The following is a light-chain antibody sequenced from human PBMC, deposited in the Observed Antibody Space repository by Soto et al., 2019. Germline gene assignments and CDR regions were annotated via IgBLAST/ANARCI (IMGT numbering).Light chain of an antibody. CDR2: WAS. J-gene: IGKJ2*01. CDR1: QSVLYSSNNKNY. CDR3: QQYYTTLMYT. V-gene: IGKV4-1*01. Sequence: DIVMTQSPDSLAVSLGERATINCKSSQSVLYSSNNKNYLAWYQQKPGQPPKLLINWASTRESGVPDRFSGSGSGTYFTLTISSLQAEDVAVYYCQQYYTTLMYTFGQGTKLEIK.